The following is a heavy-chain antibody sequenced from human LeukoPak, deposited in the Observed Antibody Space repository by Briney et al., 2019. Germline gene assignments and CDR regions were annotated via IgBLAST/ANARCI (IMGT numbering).Heavy chain of an antibody. CDR3: ASAGIAAGYFDL. Sequence: SSETLSLTCAVYGGSFSGYYWSWIRQPPGKGLEWIGEINHSGSTNYNPSLKSRVTISVDTSKNQFSLKLSSVTAADTAVYYCASAGIAAGYFDLWGRGTLVTVSS. J-gene: IGHJ2*01. CDR2: INHSGST. V-gene: IGHV4-34*01. D-gene: IGHD6-25*01. CDR1: GGSFSGYY.